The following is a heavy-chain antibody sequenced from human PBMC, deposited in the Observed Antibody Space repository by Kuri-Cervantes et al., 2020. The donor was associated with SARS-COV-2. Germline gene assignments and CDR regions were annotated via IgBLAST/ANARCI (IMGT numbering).Heavy chain of an antibody. Sequence: SETLSLTCTVSGGSISSGDYYWGWIRQPPGKGLEWIGSIYHSGSTYYNPSLESRVTISVDTSKNQFSLKLSSVTAADTAVYYCARLYYDFWSGYYFDYWGQGTLVTVSS. CDR3: ARLYYDFWSGYYFDY. CDR2: IYHSGST. D-gene: IGHD3-3*01. J-gene: IGHJ4*02. CDR1: GGSISSGDYY. V-gene: IGHV4-39*07.